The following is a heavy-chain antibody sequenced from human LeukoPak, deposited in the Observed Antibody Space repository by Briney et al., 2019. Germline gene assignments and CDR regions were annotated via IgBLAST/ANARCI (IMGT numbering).Heavy chain of an antibody. CDR1: GDSASSNSAA. V-gene: IGHV6-1*01. D-gene: IGHD2-2*01. J-gene: IGHJ5*02. CDR2: TYYRSKWYN. CDR3: ARDVGYCSSTSCYGYNWFDP. Sequence: SQTLSLTCAISGDSASSNSAAWNWIRQSPSRGLEWLGRTYYRSKWYNDYAVSVKSRITINPDTSKNQFSLQLNSVTPEDTAVYYCARDVGYCSSTSCYGYNWFDPWGQGTLVTVSS.